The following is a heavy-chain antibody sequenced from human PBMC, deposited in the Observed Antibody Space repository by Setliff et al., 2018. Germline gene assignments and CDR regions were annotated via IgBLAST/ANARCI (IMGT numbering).Heavy chain of an antibody. D-gene: IGHD1-1*01. CDR3: TSAKLERRTGHHYYMDV. CDR2: IRSRNDGGTT. CDR1: GFTFSSYA. J-gene: IGHJ6*03. V-gene: IGHV3-15*01. Sequence: PGGSLRLSCAASGFTFSSYAMHWVRQAPGKGLEWVGRIRSRNDGGTTDCAAPVKGRFTFSRDDSKNTLYLQMNNLKTEDTATYYCTSAKLERRTGHHYYMDVWGKGTTVTVS.